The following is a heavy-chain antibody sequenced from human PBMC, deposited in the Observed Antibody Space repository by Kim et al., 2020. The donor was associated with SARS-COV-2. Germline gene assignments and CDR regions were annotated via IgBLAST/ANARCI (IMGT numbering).Heavy chain of an antibody. CDR1: GFTFSSYG. V-gene: IGHV3-33*01. CDR3: ARAGGTRDSTVTYRVGCPDY. CDR2: IWYDGSNK. Sequence: GGSLRLSCAASGFTFSSYGMHWVRQAPGKGLEWVAVIWYDGSNKYYADSVKGRFTISRDNSKNTLYLQMNSLRAEDTAVYYCARAGGTRDSTVTYRVGCPDYWGQGTLVTVSS. D-gene: IGHD4-4*01. J-gene: IGHJ4*02.